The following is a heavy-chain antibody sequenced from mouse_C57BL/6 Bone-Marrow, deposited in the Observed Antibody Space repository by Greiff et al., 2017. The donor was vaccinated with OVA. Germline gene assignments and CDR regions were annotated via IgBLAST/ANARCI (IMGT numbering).Heavy chain of an antibody. CDR3: ARHPSSYGGNAMDY. CDR2: IWSDGST. J-gene: IGHJ4*01. CDR1: GFSLTSYG. D-gene: IGHD1-1*01. V-gene: IGHV2-6-1*01. Sequence: VQLVESGPGLVAPSQSLSITCTVSGFSLTSYGVHWVRQPPGKGLEWLVVIWSDGSTTYNSALKSRLSISKDNSKSQVFLKMNSLQTDDTAMYYCARHPSSYGGNAMDYWGQGTSVTVSS.